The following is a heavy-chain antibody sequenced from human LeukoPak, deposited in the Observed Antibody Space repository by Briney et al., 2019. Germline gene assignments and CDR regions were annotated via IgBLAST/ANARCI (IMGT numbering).Heavy chain of an antibody. Sequence: GESLRISCKGSGYRFTNYWIAWVRQMPGKGLEWMGIIYPGDSDTRYSPSFQGQVTISADKSISTAYLQWSSLKASDTAMYYCARFVGATWEFDYWGQGTLVTVPS. D-gene: IGHD1-26*01. CDR2: IYPGDSDT. CDR3: ARFVGATWEFDY. J-gene: IGHJ4*02. V-gene: IGHV5-51*01. CDR1: GYRFTNYW.